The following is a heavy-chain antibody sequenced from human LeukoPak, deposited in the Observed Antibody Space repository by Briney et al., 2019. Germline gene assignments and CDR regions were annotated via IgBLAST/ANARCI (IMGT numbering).Heavy chain of an antibody. CDR1: GFTFSSYW. J-gene: IGHJ3*02. V-gene: IGHV3-7*01. CDR3: ARDQDYYGSGSHYDAFDI. Sequence: PGGSLRLSCAASGFTFSSYWMIWLRQAPGKGLEWVANIKQDGSEKYYMDSVKGRFTISRDNAKNSLYLQMNSLRAEDTAVYYCARDQDYYGSGSHYDAFDIWGQGTMVTVSS. D-gene: IGHD3-10*01. CDR2: IKQDGSEK.